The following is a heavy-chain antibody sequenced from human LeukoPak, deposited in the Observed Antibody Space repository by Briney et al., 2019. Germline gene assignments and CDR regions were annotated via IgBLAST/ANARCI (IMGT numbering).Heavy chain of an antibody. D-gene: IGHD6-19*01. Sequence: GGSLRLSCAASGFTFSSYWMHWVRQAPGLGLVWVSRINRDGSSTSYADSVKVRFTISRDDAKHSLYLQMNSLRAEATAVYYCVRVKFSSGWSYYYYYRDVWGKGTTVTVSS. CDR3: VRVKFSSGWSYYYYYRDV. CDR2: INRDGSST. V-gene: IGHV3-74*01. CDR1: GFTFSSYW. J-gene: IGHJ6*03.